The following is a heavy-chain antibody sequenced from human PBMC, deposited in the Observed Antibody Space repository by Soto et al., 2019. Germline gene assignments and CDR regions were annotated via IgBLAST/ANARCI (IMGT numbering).Heavy chain of an antibody. J-gene: IGHJ3*02. CDR3: AREDDNLDAFDI. CDR1: GITFSMYW. V-gene: IGHV3-74*01. CDR2: INSDGSRP. D-gene: IGHD3-9*01. Sequence: GGSLRLSCAASGITFSMYWMHWVRQVPGRGLVWVSRINSDGSRPNYADSVKGRFTISRDNAKNTVYLQMTSLRVEDTAVYYCAREDDNLDAFDIWGQGTMVTVSS.